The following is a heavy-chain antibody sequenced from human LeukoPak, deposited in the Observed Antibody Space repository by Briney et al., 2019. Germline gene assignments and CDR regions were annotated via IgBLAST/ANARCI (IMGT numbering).Heavy chain of an antibody. CDR3: AKDTGEGTYFDY. D-gene: IGHD3-10*01. J-gene: IGHJ4*02. CDR1: GFTFSSYG. CDR2: IRYDGSNK. V-gene: IGHV3-30*02. Sequence: PGGSLRLSCAASGFTFSSYGMHWVRQAPGKGLEWVAFIRYDGSNKYYADSVKGRFTISRDNSKNTLYLQMNSLRAEDTAVYYRAKDTGEGTYFDYWGQGTLVTVSS.